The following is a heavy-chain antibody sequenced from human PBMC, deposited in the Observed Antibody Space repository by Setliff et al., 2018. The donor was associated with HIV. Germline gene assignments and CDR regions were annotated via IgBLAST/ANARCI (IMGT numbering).Heavy chain of an antibody. V-gene: IGHV3-30*04. J-gene: IGHJ4*02. CDR3: GILPPGE. CDR2: ISHDGSIE. D-gene: IGHD3-16*01. Sequence: GGSLRLSCAASGFTFRSYAMHWVRQAPGKGLEWVADISHDGSIEDYADSVRGRFTISRDNSKSAVYLQMNSLRPEDTALYYCGILPPGEWGQGTLVTVSS. CDR1: GFTFRSYA.